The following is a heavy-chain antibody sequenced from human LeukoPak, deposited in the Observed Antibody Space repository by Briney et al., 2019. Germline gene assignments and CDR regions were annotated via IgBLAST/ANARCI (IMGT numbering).Heavy chain of an antibody. CDR2: IYYSGRT. V-gene: IGHV4-39*01. CDR1: GXSISSSSYS. Sequence: PSETLSLTCTVSGXSISSSSYSWGWIRQPPGKGLEWIVCIYYSGRTYYNPSLKSRVTISVDTSKNQFSLKLSSVTAADTAVYYCARLNPNYYYDSSGYPDYWGRGTLVTVSS. D-gene: IGHD3-22*01. CDR3: ARLNPNYYYDSSGYPDY. J-gene: IGHJ4*02.